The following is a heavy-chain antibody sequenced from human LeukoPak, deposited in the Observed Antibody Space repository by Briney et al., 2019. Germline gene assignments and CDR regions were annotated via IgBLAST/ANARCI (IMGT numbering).Heavy chain of an antibody. D-gene: IGHD3-10*01. V-gene: IGHV4-30-4*07. CDR1: GGSISSGGYS. Sequence: PSETLSLTCAVSGGSISSGGYSWSWIRQPPGKGLEWIGYIYYSGSTYYNPSLKSRVTISVDTSKNQFSLKLSSVTAADTAVYYCARSRGDYYGSGSYYNLWFDPWGQGTLVTISS. J-gene: IGHJ5*02. CDR2: IYYSGST. CDR3: ARSRGDYYGSGSYYNLWFDP.